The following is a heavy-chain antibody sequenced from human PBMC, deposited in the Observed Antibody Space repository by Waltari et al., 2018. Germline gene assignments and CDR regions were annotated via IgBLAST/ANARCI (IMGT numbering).Heavy chain of an antibody. J-gene: IGHJ4*02. D-gene: IGHD3-9*01. V-gene: IGHV1-69*01. CDR1: GGTFSSYA. Sequence: QVQLVQSGAEVKKPGSSVKVSCKASGGTFSSYAISWVRQAPGQGLEWMGGIIPIFGTSNYGQKFQGRGTITADESTRTAYMELGSLRSEDTAVYYCARVVVDILTGYPYYFDYWGQGTLVTVSS. CDR3: ARVVVDILTGYPYYFDY. CDR2: IIPIFGTS.